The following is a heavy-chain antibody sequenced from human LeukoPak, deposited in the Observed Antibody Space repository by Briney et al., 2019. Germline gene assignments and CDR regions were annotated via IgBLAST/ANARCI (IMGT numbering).Heavy chain of an antibody. Sequence: PGRSLRLSCAASGYTFDDYAMHWVRQAPGKGLEWVSGISWNSGSIGYADSVKGRFSISRDNAKTSLYLQMNSLRAEDTALYYCAKAGSSGWYYNWFDPWGQGTLVTVSS. CDR3: AKAGSSGWYYNWFDP. V-gene: IGHV3-9*01. CDR1: GYTFDDYA. CDR2: ISWNSGSI. D-gene: IGHD6-19*01. J-gene: IGHJ5*02.